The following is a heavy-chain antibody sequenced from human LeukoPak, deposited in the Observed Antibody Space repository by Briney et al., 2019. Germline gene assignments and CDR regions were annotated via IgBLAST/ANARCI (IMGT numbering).Heavy chain of an antibody. Sequence: GGSLRLSCAASGFTFSSYGLHWVRQAPGKGLEWVAVIWYDGSKTYYADSVKGRFTISKDNPKNTLYLQMNSLRAEDTAEYYCARDRGEMATDYWGQGTLVTVSS. D-gene: IGHD5-24*01. V-gene: IGHV3-33*01. CDR3: ARDRGEMATDY. CDR1: GFTFSSYG. J-gene: IGHJ4*02. CDR2: IWYDGSKT.